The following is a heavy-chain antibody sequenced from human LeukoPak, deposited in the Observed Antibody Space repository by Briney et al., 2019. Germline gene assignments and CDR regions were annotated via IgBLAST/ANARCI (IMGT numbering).Heavy chain of an antibody. CDR1: GFTFSSYA. V-gene: IGHV3-23*01. J-gene: IGHJ3*02. CDR3: ANPPSIVGETYDAFDI. CDR2: ISASGGST. D-gene: IGHD1-26*01. Sequence: GGSLRLSCAASGFTFSSYAMSWVRQAPGKGLEWVSAISASGGSTHYADSVKGRFTISRDNSKNTVYLQMNSLRAEDTAVYYCANPPSIVGETYDAFDIWGQGTMVTVSS.